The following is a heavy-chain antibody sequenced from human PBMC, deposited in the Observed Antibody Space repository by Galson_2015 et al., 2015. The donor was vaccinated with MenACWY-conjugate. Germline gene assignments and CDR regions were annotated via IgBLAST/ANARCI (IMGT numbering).Heavy chain of an antibody. D-gene: IGHD3-10*01. Sequence: ETLSLTCTVSGGSISSSSYYWGWIRQPPGKGLEWIGSIYYSGSTYYNPSLKSRVTISVDTSKNQFSLKPRSVTAADTAAYYCARDREKITMVRGGLDYWGQGTLVTVSS. CDR3: ARDREKITMVRGGLDY. CDR2: IYYSGST. CDR1: GGSISSSSYY. J-gene: IGHJ4*02. V-gene: IGHV4-39*07.